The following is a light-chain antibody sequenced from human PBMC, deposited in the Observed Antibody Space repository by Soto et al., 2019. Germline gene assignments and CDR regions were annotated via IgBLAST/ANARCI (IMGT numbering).Light chain of an antibody. CDR1: QSISDT. CDR3: QQYENWPT. Sequence: EIVMTQSPATLSVSPGGRATLSCRASQSISDTLAWYQQKPGQAPSLLIYGASTRAPGFPARFSGSGSGTEFTLTISSLQSEDSAVYYCQQYENWPTFGQGTKVDIK. V-gene: IGKV3-15*01. J-gene: IGKJ1*01. CDR2: GAS.